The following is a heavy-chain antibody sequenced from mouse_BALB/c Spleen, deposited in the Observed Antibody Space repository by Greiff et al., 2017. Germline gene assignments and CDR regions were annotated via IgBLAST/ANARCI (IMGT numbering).Heavy chain of an antibody. CDR2: ISSGGSYT. D-gene: IGHD2-4*01. V-gene: IGHV5-6-4*01. CDR3: TVYYDYWYYFDY. CDR1: GFTFSSYT. Sequence: EVHLVESGGGLVKPGGSLKLSCAASGFTFSSYTMSWVRQTPEKRLEWVATISSGGSYTYYPDSVKGRFTISRDNAKNTLYLQMSSLKSEDTAMYYCTVYYDYWYYFDYWGQGTTLTVSS. J-gene: IGHJ2*01.